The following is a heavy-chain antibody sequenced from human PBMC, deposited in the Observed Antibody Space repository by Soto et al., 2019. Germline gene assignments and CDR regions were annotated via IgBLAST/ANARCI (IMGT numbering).Heavy chain of an antibody. CDR2: INTSGGST. D-gene: IGHD6-19*01. V-gene: IGHV3-23*01. J-gene: IGHJ4*02. Sequence: PGGSLRLSCTASGFTFSSYAMSWVRQAPGKGLEWVSTINTSGGSTYYADSVKGRFTISRDNSKNTLYLQMSSLRAEDTAVYYCASSLHSSGWYYYWGQGTLVTVSS. CDR3: ASSLHSSGWYYY. CDR1: GFTFSSYA.